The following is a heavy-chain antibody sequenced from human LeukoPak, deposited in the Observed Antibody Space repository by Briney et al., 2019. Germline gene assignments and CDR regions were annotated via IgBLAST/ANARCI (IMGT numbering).Heavy chain of an antibody. CDR2: IYSGGST. CDR1: GFTFSSYA. CDR3: AHVLGVVVPAAASGDNY. J-gene: IGHJ4*02. D-gene: IGHD2-2*01. V-gene: IGHV3-23*03. Sequence: GGSLRLSCAASGFTFSSYAMSWVRQAPGKGLEWVSDIYSGGSTYYADSVKGRFTISRDNSKNTLYLQMNSLRAEDTAVYYCAHVLGVVVPAAASGDNYWGQGTLVTVSS.